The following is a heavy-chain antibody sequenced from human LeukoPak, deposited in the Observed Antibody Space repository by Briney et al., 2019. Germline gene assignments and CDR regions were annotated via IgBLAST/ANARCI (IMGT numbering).Heavy chain of an antibody. CDR3: ARDPNAVAGLFDY. D-gene: IGHD6-19*01. CDR1: GGTFSSYA. V-gene: IGHV1-69*05. J-gene: IGHJ4*02. Sequence: SVKVSCKASGGTFSSYAISWVRQAPGQGLEWMGGIIPIFGTANYAQKFQGRVTITTDESTSTAYMELSSLRSEDTAVYYCARDPNAVAGLFDYWGQGTLVTVSS. CDR2: IIPIFGTA.